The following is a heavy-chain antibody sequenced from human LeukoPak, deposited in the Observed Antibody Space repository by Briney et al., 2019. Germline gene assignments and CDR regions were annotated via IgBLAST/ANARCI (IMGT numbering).Heavy chain of an antibody. CDR3: ATDLGGSYRSDAFDI. CDR1: GYTLTELS. CDR2: FDPEDGET. D-gene: IGHD1-26*01. J-gene: IGHJ3*02. Sequence: ASVKVSCKVSGYTLTELSMHWVRQAPGKGLEWMGGFDPEDGETIYAQKFQGRVTMTEDTSTDTAYMELSSLRSEDTAVYYCATDLGGSYRSDAFDIWGQGTMVTVSS. V-gene: IGHV1-24*01.